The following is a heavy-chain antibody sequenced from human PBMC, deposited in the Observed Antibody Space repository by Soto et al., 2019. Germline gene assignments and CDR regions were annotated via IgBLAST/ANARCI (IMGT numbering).Heavy chain of an antibody. CDR3: ARDGNFACRVYSFAFDF. V-gene: IGHV1-2*06. Sequence: QVQLVQSGAEVKKPGASVRVSCEASGYRFTAYYIHWVRQAPGQGLEWMGRMNLDTGGTTYAPKFQGRVTMTRDTSINTAYIEVSSLKSDDTAIYYCARDGNFACRVYSFAFDFWGQGTLVTVSS. J-gene: IGHJ4*02. D-gene: IGHD5-18*01. CDR2: MNLDTGGT. CDR1: GYRFTAYY.